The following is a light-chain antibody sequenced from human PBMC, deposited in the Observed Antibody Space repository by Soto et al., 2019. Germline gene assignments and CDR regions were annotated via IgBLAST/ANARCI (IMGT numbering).Light chain of an antibody. CDR3: LQYHYWPWT. CDR1: REISSS. J-gene: IGKJ1*01. Sequence: DIQMTQSPSSVSASVGDRVTITCRASREISSSLAWYQQTPGKAPKLLIRRASSLNRGVPSRFSGSGSGTDFTLTISSLQSEDLGVYYCLQYHYWPWTFGQGTKV. CDR2: RAS. V-gene: IGKV1-12*01.